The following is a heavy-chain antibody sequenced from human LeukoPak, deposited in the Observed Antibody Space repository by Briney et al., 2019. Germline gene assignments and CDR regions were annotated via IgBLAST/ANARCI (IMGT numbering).Heavy chain of an antibody. CDR2: IRQDGSET. J-gene: IGHJ4*02. Sequence: PGGSLRLSCAASGFPFTNYWMSWVRQAPGKGLEWVASIRQDGSETYYVDSVKGRFTISRDNAKNSLYLQMNSLRAEDTAMYFCARDGGYCGAGSCYDYWGQGTLVTVSS. CDR1: GFPFTNYW. V-gene: IGHV3-7*01. D-gene: IGHD2-15*01. CDR3: ARDGGYCGAGSCYDY.